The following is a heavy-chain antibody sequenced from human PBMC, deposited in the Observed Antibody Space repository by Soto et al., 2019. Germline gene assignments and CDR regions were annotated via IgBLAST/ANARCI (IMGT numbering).Heavy chain of an antibody. Sequence: PVGALRLSCAASGFTFSSYGMHWVRQAPGKGLEWVAVISYDGSNKYYADSVKGRFTISRDNSKNTLYLQMNSLRAEDTAVYYCAKSVRSGGSCYDYWGQGTLVTVSS. J-gene: IGHJ4*02. CDR3: AKSVRSGGSCYDY. V-gene: IGHV3-30*18. D-gene: IGHD2-15*01. CDR1: GFTFSSYG. CDR2: ISYDGSNK.